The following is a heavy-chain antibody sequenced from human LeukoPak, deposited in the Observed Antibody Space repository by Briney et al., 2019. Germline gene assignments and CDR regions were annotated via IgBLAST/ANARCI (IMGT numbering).Heavy chain of an antibody. V-gene: IGHV3-48*04. J-gene: IGHJ4*02. CDR3: TRDLVGATSDF. Sequence: GSLRLSCAASGFTFSDYSMNWVRQAPGKGLEWGSYISFSVNNKYYGDSVKGRFTISRDNAKNTLYLQMNSLGTEDTAVYYCTRDLVGATSDFWGQGTLVTVSS. CDR2: ISFSVNNK. CDR1: GFTFSDYS. D-gene: IGHD1-26*01.